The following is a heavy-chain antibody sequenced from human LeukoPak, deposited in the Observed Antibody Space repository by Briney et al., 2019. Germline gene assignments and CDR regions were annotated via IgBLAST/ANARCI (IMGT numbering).Heavy chain of an antibody. CDR3: AKGDSSGWPD. CDR2: ISWNSGST. CDR1: GFTFDDYA. D-gene: IGHD6-19*01. Sequence: PGGSLRLSCATSGFTFDDYAMHWVRQAPGKGLEWGSGISWNSGSTGYAVSGKGRFTISRDNSKNSLYLQMNSLRAEDTALYYCAKGDSSGWPDWGQGTLVTVSS. V-gene: IGHV3-9*01. J-gene: IGHJ4*02.